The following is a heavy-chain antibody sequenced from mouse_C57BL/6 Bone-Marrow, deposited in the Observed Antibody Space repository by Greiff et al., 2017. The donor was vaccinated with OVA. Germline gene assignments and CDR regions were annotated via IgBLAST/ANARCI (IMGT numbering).Heavy chain of an antibody. CDR3: ASPSYDGYYSGYAMDY. V-gene: IGHV3-4*01. J-gene: IGHJ4*01. Sequence: DVKLQESGPALVKPSQTVSLTCTVTGYSITNGNHWWNWIRQVSGSKLEWIGYISSSGSTDSNPSLKSRISITRDTSKNQLFLQLNSVTTEDIATYYCASPSYDGYYSGYAMDYWGQGTSVTVSS. CDR2: ISSSGST. D-gene: IGHD2-3*01. CDR1: GYSITNGNHW.